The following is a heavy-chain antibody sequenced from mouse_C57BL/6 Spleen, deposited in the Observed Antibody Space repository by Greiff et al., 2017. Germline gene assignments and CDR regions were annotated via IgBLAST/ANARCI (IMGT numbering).Heavy chain of an antibody. CDR1: GYSFTGYY. D-gene: IGHD1-1*01. V-gene: IGHV1-42*01. CDR2: INPSTGGT. J-gene: IGHJ1*03. Sequence: EVQLQQSGPELVKPGASVKISCKASGYSFTGYYMNWVKQSPEKSLEWIGEINPSTGGTTHNQKFKAKATLIVDKSSSTAYMQLKSLTSEDSAVYYCARKGGYYGSSPHWYFDVWGTGTTVTVSS. CDR3: ARKGGYYGSSPHWYFDV.